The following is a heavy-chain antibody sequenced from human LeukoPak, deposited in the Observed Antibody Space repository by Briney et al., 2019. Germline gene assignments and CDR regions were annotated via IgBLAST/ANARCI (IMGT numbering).Heavy chain of an antibody. Sequence: GGSLRLSCAGSGFTFSSHWMTWVRQAQGKGLEWVANIKQDGSEKYYVDSVKGRFTISRDNAKNSLYLQMNSLRAEDTAVYYCARVGIYYYYYYYMDVWGKGTTVTISS. J-gene: IGHJ6*03. CDR1: GFTFSSHW. CDR3: ARVGIYYYYYYYMDV. V-gene: IGHV3-7*01. CDR2: IKQDGSEK. D-gene: IGHD1-26*01.